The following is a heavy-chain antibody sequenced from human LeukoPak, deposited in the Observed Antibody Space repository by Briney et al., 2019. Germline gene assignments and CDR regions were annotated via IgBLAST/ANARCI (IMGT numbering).Heavy chain of an antibody. Sequence: SETLSLTCGVSGYPISRGYFWAWVRHSPGKGLEWIATIYHTGSAYYNPSLESRVTISADTSKNEFSLNLKSVTAADTAVYFCARAGWIITSAIDYWGQGTLVTVSS. V-gene: IGHV4-38-2*01. CDR2: IYHTGSA. D-gene: IGHD1-20*01. CDR3: ARAGWIITSAIDY. CDR1: GYPISRGYF. J-gene: IGHJ4*02.